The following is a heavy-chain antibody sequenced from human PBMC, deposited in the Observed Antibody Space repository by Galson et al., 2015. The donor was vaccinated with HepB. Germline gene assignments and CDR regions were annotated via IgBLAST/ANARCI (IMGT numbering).Heavy chain of an antibody. V-gene: IGHV3-74*01. CDR1: GFTFGSYW. CDR2: INSDGSST. J-gene: IGHJ4*02. D-gene: IGHD3-3*01. CDR3: ARGGDRLRFLEWLLDY. Sequence: SLRLSCAASGFTFGSYWMHWVRQAPGKGLVWVSRINSDGSSTSYADSVKGRFTISRDNAKNTLYLQMNSLRAEDTAVYYCARGGDRLRFLEWLLDYWGQGTLVTVSS.